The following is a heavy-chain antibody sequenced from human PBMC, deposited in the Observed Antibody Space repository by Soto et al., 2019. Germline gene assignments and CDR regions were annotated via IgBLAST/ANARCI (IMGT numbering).Heavy chain of an antibody. CDR2: IYYSGST. CDR1: GGSISSGDYY. D-gene: IGHD3-3*01. Sequence: SETLSLTCTVSGGSISSGDYYWSWIRQPPGKGLEWIGYIYYSGSTYYNPSLKSRVTISVDTSKNQFSLKLSSVTAADTAVYYCARDCYDFWSGYFFDYWGQGALVTVPS. CDR3: ARDCYDFWSGYFFDY. J-gene: IGHJ4*02. V-gene: IGHV4-30-4*01.